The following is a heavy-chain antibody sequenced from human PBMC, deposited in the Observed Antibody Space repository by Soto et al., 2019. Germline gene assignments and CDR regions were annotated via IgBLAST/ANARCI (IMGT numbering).Heavy chain of an antibody. D-gene: IGHD6-6*01. CDR1: GDSISTADYY. CDR3: ARGIYSSSSFFDS. V-gene: IGHV4-30-4*01. Sequence: QVQLQESGPGLVKPSQTLSLTCTVSGDSISTADYYWNWIRQPPGKGLEWIGYIYYSGNTYYIPSLKSRVTISVDTSKNQISLKLNPATAADTAVYYCARGIYSSSSFFDSWGQGSLVTVSS. CDR2: IYYSGNT. J-gene: IGHJ4*02.